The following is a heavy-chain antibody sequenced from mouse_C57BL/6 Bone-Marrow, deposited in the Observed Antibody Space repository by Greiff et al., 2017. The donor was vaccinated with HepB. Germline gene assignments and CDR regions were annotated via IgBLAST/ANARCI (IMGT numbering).Heavy chain of an antibody. Sequence: VHVKQSGTVLARPGASVKMSCKTSGYTFTSYWMHWVKQRPGQGLEWIGAIYPGNSDTSYNQKFKGKAKLTAVTSASTAYMELSSLTNEDSAVYYCTRPPRFAYWGQGTLVTVSA. CDR1: GYTFTSYW. J-gene: IGHJ3*01. V-gene: IGHV1-5*01. CDR3: TRPPRFAY. CDR2: IYPGNSDT.